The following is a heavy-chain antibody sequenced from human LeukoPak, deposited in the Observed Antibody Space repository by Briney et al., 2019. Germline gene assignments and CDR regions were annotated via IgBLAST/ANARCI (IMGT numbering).Heavy chain of an antibody. CDR1: GGPISSSNW. CDR3: ARDPKRSLRTTVNRNWFDP. CDR2: IYHSGST. J-gene: IGHJ5*02. V-gene: IGHV4-4*02. D-gene: IGHD4-17*01. Sequence: SETLSLTCAVSGGPISSSNWWSWVRQPPGKGLEWIGEIYHSGSTNYNPSLKSRVTISVDKSKNQFSLKLSSVTAADTAVYYCARDPKRSLRTTVNRNWFDPWGQGTLVTVSS.